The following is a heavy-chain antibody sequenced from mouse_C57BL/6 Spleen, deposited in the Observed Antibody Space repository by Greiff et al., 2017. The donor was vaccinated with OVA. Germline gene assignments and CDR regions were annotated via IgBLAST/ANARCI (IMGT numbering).Heavy chain of an antibody. Sequence: EVQLQESGAELVKPGASVKLSCTASGFNIKDYYMHWVKQRTEQGLEWIGRIDPEDGDTKYAPKFQGKATITADTSSNTAYLQLSSLTSEDTAVYYCARAYYSNLAWFAYWGQGTLVTVSA. CDR1: GFNIKDYY. CDR2: IDPEDGDT. J-gene: IGHJ3*01. D-gene: IGHD2-5*01. CDR3: ARAYYSNLAWFAY. V-gene: IGHV14-2*01.